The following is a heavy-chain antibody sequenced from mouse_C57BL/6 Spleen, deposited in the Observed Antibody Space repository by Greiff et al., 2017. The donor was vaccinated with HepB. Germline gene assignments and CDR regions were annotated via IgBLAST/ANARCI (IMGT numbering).Heavy chain of an antibody. D-gene: IGHD1-2*01. Sequence: VHLVESGPGLVAPSQSLSITCTVSGFSLTSYGVSWVRQPPGKGLEWLGVIWGDGSTNYHSALISRLSISKDNSKSQVFLKLNSLQTDDTATYYCAKPPVLRRVGGRGGDYAMDDWGQGTSVTVSS. V-gene: IGHV2-3*01. CDR1: GFSLTSYG. CDR2: IWGDGST. J-gene: IGHJ4*01. CDR3: AKPPVLRRVGGRGGDYAMDD.